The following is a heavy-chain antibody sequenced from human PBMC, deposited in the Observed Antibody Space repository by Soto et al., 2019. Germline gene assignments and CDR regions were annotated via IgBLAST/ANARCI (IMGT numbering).Heavy chain of an antibody. D-gene: IGHD2-15*01. J-gene: IGHJ3*02. CDR1: GGTFSSYA. V-gene: IGHV1-69*13. Sequence: ASVKVSCKASGGTFSSYAISWVRQAPGQGLEWMGGIIPIFGTANYAQKFQGRVTITADESTSTAYMELSSLRSEDTAVYYCAREGSHLSYCSGGSCYGSFFAFDIWGQGTMVTVSS. CDR3: AREGSHLSYCSGGSCYGSFFAFDI. CDR2: IIPIFGTA.